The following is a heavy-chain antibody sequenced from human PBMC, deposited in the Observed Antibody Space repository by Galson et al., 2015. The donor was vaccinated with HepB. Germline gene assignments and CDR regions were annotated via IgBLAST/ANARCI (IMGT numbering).Heavy chain of an antibody. V-gene: IGHV3-64*05. CDR3: SSDAFDV. CDR2: ISSNGDDT. J-gene: IGHJ3*01. Sequence: SLRLSCAASGFKFYNYAMHWLRQAPGKRLDYVSAISSNGDDTWYTDSVKGRFTISRDNSKNTLYVQMSTLRPEDTVVYYCSSDAFDVWGQGTMVIVSS. CDR1: GFKFYNYA.